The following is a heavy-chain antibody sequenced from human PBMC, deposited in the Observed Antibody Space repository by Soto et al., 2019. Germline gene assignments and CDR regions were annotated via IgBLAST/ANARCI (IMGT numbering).Heavy chain of an antibody. CDR1: GGTLGSYA. D-gene: IGHD2-2*01. CDR2: IIPIPGTA. Sequence: QVQLVQSGAEVKKSGSSVKVSCKASGGTLGSYAISWVRQAPGQGLEWMGGIIPIPGTANYAQKFQGRVTIAADESTSTAYMELSSLRSEDTAVYYCARSQGSSTSLEIYYYYYYGMDVWGQGTTVTVSS. V-gene: IGHV1-69*01. CDR3: ARSQGSSTSLEIYYYYYYGMDV. J-gene: IGHJ6*02.